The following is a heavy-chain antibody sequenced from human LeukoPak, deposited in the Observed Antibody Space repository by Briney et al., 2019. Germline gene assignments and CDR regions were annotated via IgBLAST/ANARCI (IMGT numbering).Heavy chain of an antibody. D-gene: IGHD6-19*01. CDR2: INHSGST. V-gene: IGHV4-34*01. CDR3: ARVVAVGSSERRPGYFYMDV. J-gene: IGHJ6*03. Sequence: PSETLSLTCAVYGGSFSGYYWSWIRQPPGKGLEWIGEINHSGSTNYNPSLKSRVTISVDTSKNQFSLKLSSVTAADTAVYYCARVVAVGSSERRPGYFYMDVWGKGTTVTVSS. CDR1: GGSFSGYY.